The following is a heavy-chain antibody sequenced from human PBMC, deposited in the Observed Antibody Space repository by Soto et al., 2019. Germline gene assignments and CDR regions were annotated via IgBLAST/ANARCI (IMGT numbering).Heavy chain of an antibody. CDR1: GFRISSYA. J-gene: IGHJ3*02. V-gene: IGHV3-23*01. Sequence: EVQLLESGGGLVQPGGSLRLSCAASGFRISSYAMSWVRQAPGKGLEWVSFISGSGDRTYYADSVKGRFTISRDNSKNTVFLQMNSLRAEDTAVYSCAKAAPEDFLDAFDIWGQGTMVTVSS. CDR3: AKAAPEDFLDAFDI. CDR2: ISGSGDRT. D-gene: IGHD3-3*01.